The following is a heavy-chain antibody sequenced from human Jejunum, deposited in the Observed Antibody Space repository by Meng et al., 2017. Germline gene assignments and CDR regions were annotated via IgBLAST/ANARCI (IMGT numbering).Heavy chain of an antibody. CDR2: IYWDDDK. D-gene: IGHD6-19*01. CDR3: AHGDQSSAWHFDY. J-gene: IGHJ4*02. CDR1: WFSPSTTAVG. V-gene: IGHV2-5*02. Sequence: ISLKALAPTLLKPPPATPLPSTFSWFSPSTTAVGVSWVRQTPGKALEWLALIYWDDDKRYSPSLKSRLSITKDTSKNQVVLELTNMDPVDTATYYCAHGDQSSAWHFDYWGQGTLVTVSS.